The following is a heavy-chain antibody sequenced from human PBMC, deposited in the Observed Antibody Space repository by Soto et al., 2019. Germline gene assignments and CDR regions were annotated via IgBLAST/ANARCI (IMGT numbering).Heavy chain of an antibody. J-gene: IGHJ4*02. V-gene: IGHV3-11*03. CDR3: ARRGSGSYYDY. Sequence: GGSLRLSCAASGFTFSDHYMSWIRQAPGKGLEWVSYISSSSSYTNYADSVKGRFTISRDNAKNSLYLQMNSLRAEDTAVYYCARRGSGSYYDYWGQGTLVTVSS. CDR1: GFTFSDHY. D-gene: IGHD1-26*01. CDR2: ISSSSSYT.